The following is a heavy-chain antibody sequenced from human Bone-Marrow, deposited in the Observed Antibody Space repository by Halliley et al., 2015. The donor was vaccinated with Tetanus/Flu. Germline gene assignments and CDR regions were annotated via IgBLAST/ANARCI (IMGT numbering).Heavy chain of an antibody. Sequence: SLRLSCAASGFISSIHHMDWVRQAPGKGLEWVGLSRKKANSYTTEYAASVKGRFTISRDDSENSLYLQMNSLKAEDTAVYYCASVYGDYGLGDFWGQGTLVTVSS. CDR3: ASVYGDYGLGDF. J-gene: IGHJ4*02. CDR1: GFISSIHH. V-gene: IGHV3-72*01. CDR2: SRKKANSYTT. D-gene: IGHD4-17*01.